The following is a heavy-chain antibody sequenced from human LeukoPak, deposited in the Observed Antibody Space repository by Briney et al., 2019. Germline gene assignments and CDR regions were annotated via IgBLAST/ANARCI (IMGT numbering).Heavy chain of an antibody. CDR1: GGSISSYY. V-gene: IGHV4-59*01. J-gene: IGHJ4*02. Sequence: SETLSLTCTVSGGSISSYYWSWIRQPPGKGLEWIGYIYYSGSTNYNPSLKSRVTISVDTPKNQFSLKLSSVTAADTAVYYCARLGYSGYDYIDYWGQGTLVTVSS. CDR3: ARLGYSGYDYIDY. CDR2: IYYSGST. D-gene: IGHD5-12*01.